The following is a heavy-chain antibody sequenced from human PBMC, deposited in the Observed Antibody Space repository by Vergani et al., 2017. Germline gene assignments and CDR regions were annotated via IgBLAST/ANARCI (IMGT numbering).Heavy chain of an antibody. Sequence: EVQLLESGGGLVQPGGSLRLSCAASGFTFSSYAMSWVRQAPGKGLEWGSTISGSGGSTYYADSVKGRFPIARDNSKNTLYLQMNSLTAEDTAVYYCAEMGRAAAGRMYYLDYWGQGTLVTVSS. V-gene: IGHV3-23*01. D-gene: IGHD6-13*01. CDR1: GFTFSSYA. CDR3: AEMGRAAAGRMYYLDY. J-gene: IGHJ4*02. CDR2: ISGSGGST.